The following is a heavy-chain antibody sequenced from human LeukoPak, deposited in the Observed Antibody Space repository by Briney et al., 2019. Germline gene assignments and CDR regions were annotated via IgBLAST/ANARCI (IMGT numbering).Heavy chain of an antibody. CDR3: ARWQGATRDFDY. CDR2: IYYSGST. D-gene: IGHD1-26*01. Sequence: SETLSLTCTVSGGSISSYYWSWIRQPPGKGLEWIGYIYYSGSTNYNPSLKSRVTISLDTSRSQFSLKLTSVTAADTAVYYCARWQGATRDFDYWGQGTLATVSS. V-gene: IGHV4-59*01. CDR1: GGSISSYY. J-gene: IGHJ4*02.